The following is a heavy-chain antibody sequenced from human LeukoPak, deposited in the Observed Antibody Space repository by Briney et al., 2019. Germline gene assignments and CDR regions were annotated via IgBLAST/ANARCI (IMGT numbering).Heavy chain of an antibody. CDR3: ARGGPSIVVVTID. CDR2: IYYSGST. V-gene: IGHV4-39*07. J-gene: IGHJ4*02. CDR1: GGSISSSSYY. Sequence: SETLSLTCTVSGGSISSSSYYWGWIRQPPGKGLEWIGSIYYSGSTYYNPSLKSRVTISVDTSKNQFSLKLSSVTAADTAVYYCARGGPSIVVVTIDWGQGTLVTVSS. D-gene: IGHD3-22*01.